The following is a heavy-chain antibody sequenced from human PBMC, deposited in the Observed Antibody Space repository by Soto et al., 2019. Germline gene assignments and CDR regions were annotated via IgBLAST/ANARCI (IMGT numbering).Heavy chain of an antibody. D-gene: IGHD5-18*01. J-gene: IGHJ3*02. CDR3: ARPSGYGHGWGDLGYDPFDI. V-gene: IGHV1-18*01. Sequence: QAQLVQSGAEVKKPGASVKVSCKASGYTFSSFGISRVRQAPGQGPEWVGWINPYNGHTDSAQSLQGRVTVSTDTSTSTAYMELRSLRADDTAVYYCARPSGYGHGWGDLGYDPFDIWGQGTMVTVSS. CDR2: INPYNGHT. CDR1: GYTFSSFG.